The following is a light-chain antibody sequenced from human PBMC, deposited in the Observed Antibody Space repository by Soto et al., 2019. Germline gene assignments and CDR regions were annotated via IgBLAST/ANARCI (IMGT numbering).Light chain of an antibody. CDR3: QQRSNWPIT. CDR1: QGISNY. J-gene: IGKJ5*01. Sequence: DMQRTQSASSVYASVGARVAITCRASQGISNYLAWYQQKPGKVPNLLIYAASTLQSGVPSRFSGSGSGTDHTLTISSLDPEDSAVYYCQQRSNWPITFGQGTRLEIK. V-gene: IGKV1-27*01. CDR2: AAS.